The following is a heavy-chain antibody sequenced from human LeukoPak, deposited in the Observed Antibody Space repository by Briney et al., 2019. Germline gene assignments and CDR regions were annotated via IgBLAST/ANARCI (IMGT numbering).Heavy chain of an antibody. J-gene: IGHJ3*02. CDR2: ISSSGSTI. Sequence: GGSLRLSCAAPGFTLSSYEMNWVRQAPGKGLESVSYISSSGSTIYYADSVKGRFTISRENSKNTLYLQMNSQRAEDTAVYYCAKEGTTIVVVDAFDIWGQGRMVTVSS. D-gene: IGHD3-22*01. CDR3: AKEGTTIVVVDAFDI. CDR1: GFTLSSYE. V-gene: IGHV3-48*03.